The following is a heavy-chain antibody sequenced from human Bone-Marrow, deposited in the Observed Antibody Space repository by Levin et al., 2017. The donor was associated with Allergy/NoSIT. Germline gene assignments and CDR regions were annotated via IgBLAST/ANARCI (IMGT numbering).Heavy chain of an antibody. D-gene: IGHD4-17*01. CDR2: ISGSGGST. CDR3: AKDVTYGDLIPNWFDP. V-gene: IGHV3-23*01. Sequence: GGSLRLSCAASGFTFSSYAMSWVRQAPGKGLEWVSAISGSGGSTYYADSVKGRFTISRDNSKNTLYLQMNSLRAEDTAVYYCAKDVTYGDLIPNWFDPWGQGTLVTVSS. J-gene: IGHJ5*02. CDR1: GFTFSSYA.